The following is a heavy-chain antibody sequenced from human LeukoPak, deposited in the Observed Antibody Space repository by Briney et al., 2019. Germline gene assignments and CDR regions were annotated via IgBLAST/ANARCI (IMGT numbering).Heavy chain of an antibody. J-gene: IGHJ4*02. Sequence: GGSLRLSCAASGFTFSSYAMSWVRQAPGKGLEWVSAISGSGGSTYYADSVKGRFTTSRDNSKNTLCLQMNSLRAEDTAVYYCAKDCSGGSCYAHWGQGTLVTVSS. CDR3: AKDCSGGSCYAH. CDR1: GFTFSSYA. V-gene: IGHV3-23*01. D-gene: IGHD2-15*01. CDR2: ISGSGGST.